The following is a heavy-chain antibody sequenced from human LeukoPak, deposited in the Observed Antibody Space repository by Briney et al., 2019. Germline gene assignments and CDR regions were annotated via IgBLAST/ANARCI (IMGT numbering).Heavy chain of an antibody. D-gene: IGHD2-2*01. CDR1: GYSFTSYW. CDR2: IYPGDSDT. Sequence: GESLKISCKGSGYSFTSYWIGWVRQMPGKGLEWMGIIYPGDSDTRYSPSFQGQVTISADKSNSTAYLQWSSLKASDTAMYYCARHRRYCSSTSCPIQYNWFDPWGQGTLVTVSS. V-gene: IGHV5-51*01. J-gene: IGHJ5*02. CDR3: ARHRRYCSSTSCPIQYNWFDP.